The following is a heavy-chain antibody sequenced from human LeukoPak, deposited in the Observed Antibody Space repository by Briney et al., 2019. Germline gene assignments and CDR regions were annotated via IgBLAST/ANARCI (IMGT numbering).Heavy chain of an antibody. V-gene: IGHV4-39*01. Sequence: SETLSLTCTVSGGSITRITYYWGWIRQPPGKGLEWIGSLYYSGSTYYSPSLKSRVTISVDTSKNQFSLRLSSVTAADTAVYYCARHGLGLDHFDYWGPGALVTVSS. CDR2: LYYSGST. D-gene: IGHD3/OR15-3a*01. J-gene: IGHJ4*02. CDR1: GGSITRITYY. CDR3: ARHGLGLDHFDY.